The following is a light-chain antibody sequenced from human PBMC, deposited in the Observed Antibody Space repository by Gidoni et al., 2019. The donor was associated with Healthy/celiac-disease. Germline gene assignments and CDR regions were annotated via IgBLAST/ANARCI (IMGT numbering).Light chain of an antibody. CDR1: QSISSY. Sequence: DIQMTQSPSSLSASVGDRVTITCRASQSISSYLNWYQQKPGKAPKLLIYAASSLHSGVPSRFSGSGSGTYFTLTISSLQPEDFATYYCQQSYSTLPLTFGGGTKVEIK. V-gene: IGKV1-39*01. J-gene: IGKJ4*01. CDR2: AAS. CDR3: QQSYSTLPLT.